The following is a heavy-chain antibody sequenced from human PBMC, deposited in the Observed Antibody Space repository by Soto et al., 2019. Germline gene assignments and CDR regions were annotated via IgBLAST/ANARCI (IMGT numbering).Heavy chain of an antibody. CDR3: AREVDPYYGGNSLPLGY. V-gene: IGHV1-69*13. J-gene: IGHJ4*02. Sequence: QVQLVQSGAEVKKPGSSVKVSCKASGGTFSTYGINWVRLAPGQGLEWMGWIIPKFGTTKNAQKFQGRVTLTADESTNTTYMELKYLRSEDTALYFCAREVDPYYGGNSLPLGYWGQGTLVTVSS. CDR2: IIPKFGTT. CDR1: GGTFSTYG. D-gene: IGHD4-17*01.